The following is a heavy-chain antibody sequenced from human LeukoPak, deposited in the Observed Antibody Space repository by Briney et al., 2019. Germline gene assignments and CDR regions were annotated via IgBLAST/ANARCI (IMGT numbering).Heavy chain of an antibody. CDR3: ARRPVDSSGYFYYYYYYMDV. V-gene: IGHV3-74*01. D-gene: IGHD3-22*01. J-gene: IGHJ6*03. CDR2: INTDGSST. CDR1: GFTFSSYW. Sequence: GGSLRLSCAASGFTFSSYWMHWVRQAPGKGLVWVSRINTDGSSTSYADSVKGRFTISRDNAKNTLYLQMNSLRAEDTAVYYCARRPVDSSGYFYYYYYYMDVWGKGTTVTVSS.